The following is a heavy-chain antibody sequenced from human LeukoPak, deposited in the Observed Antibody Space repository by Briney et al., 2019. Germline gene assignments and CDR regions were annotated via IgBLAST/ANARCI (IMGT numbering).Heavy chain of an antibody. V-gene: IGHV1-2*02. J-gene: IGHJ4*02. CDR1: GYTFTAYY. CDR3: ARDLNQYSDGSGN. Sequence: ASVKVSCKASGYTFTAYYIHWVRQAPGQGLEWMGWINPNSGGTNYAQQFQGRVTMTRDTSISTAYMELSRLRSDDTAVYYCARDLNQYSDGSGNWGQGTLVTVSS. CDR2: INPNSGGT. D-gene: IGHD4-11*01.